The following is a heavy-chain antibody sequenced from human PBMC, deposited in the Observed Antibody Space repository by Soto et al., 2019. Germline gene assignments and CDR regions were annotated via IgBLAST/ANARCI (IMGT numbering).Heavy chain of an antibody. J-gene: IGHJ6*02. D-gene: IGHD3-10*01. Sequence: QVQLQESGPGLVKPSETLSLTCTVSGGSISNYYWSWIRQPAGKGLEWIGRIYVSGSTNYNPSLKSRVTMSVDTSKNQFSLKLSSVTAADTAFYYWARDRMVRAPGEDGMDVWGQGTTVTVSS. CDR1: GGSISNYY. V-gene: IGHV4-4*07. CDR3: ARDRMVRAPGEDGMDV. CDR2: IYVSGST.